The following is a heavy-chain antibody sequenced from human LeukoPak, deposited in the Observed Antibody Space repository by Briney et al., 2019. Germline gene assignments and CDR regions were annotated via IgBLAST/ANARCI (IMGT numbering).Heavy chain of an antibody. CDR1: GGSISSYY. CDR2: IYYSGST. CDR3: AGGRYYDSSGYYYNWFDP. Sequence: SETLSLTCTVSGGSISSYYWSWIRQPPGKGLEWIGYIYYSGSTNYNPSLKSRVTISVDTSKNQFSLKLSSVTAADTAVYYCAGGRYYDSSGYYYNWFDPWGQGTLVTVSS. V-gene: IGHV4-59*01. D-gene: IGHD3-22*01. J-gene: IGHJ5*02.